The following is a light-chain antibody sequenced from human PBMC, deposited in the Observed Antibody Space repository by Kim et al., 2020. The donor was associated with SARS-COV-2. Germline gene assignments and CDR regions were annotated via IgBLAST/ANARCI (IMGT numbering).Light chain of an antibody. CDR1: QSIRSSY. CDR2: GAS. CDR3: NQYGSLPRT. V-gene: IGKV3-20*01. Sequence: EVVLTQSPGTMSLSPGERAILSCRASQSIRSSYFAWFQQKPGQPPRLLIYGASSRATGFPDRFSGTGSGTDFTLTINRLEPEDSALYFCNQYGSLPRTFGQGTKVDIK. J-gene: IGKJ1*01.